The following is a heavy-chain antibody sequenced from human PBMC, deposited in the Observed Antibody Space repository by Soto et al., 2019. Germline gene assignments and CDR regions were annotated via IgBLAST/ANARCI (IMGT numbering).Heavy chain of an antibody. CDR1: GGSISSGGYS. D-gene: IGHD3-10*01. J-gene: IGHJ6*02. CDR3: ASPKMGLWFGDPTSAPDSAADFVKYGMDV. Sequence: SETLSLTCAVSGGSISSGGYSLSWVRPPPGKGLEWVGDIYYSGSTYYNPSLKSRVTISVDTSKNQFSLKLSSVTAADTAVYYCASPKMGLWFGDPTSAPDSAADFVKYGMDVWGQGTTVTVSS. V-gene: IGHV4-30-2*03. CDR2: IYYSGST.